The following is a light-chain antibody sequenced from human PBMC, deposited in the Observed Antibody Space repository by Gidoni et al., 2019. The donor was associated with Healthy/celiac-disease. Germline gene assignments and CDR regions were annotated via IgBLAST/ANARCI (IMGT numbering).Light chain of an antibody. J-gene: IGKJ5*01. CDR2: WAS. V-gene: IGKV4-1*01. Sequence: DIVMTQSPDSLAVSPGARATINCKSSQSILYSSKNKHYLAWDQQKPGQPPKLLIYWASTRESGVPDRFRGSGSATDFTLTISSLQAEDVAVYYCQQYYSTPTFGQGTRLEIK. CDR3: QQYYSTPT. CDR1: QSILYSSKNKHY.